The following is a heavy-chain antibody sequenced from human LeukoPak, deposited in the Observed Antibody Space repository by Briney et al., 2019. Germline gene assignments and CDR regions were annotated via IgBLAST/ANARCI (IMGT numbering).Heavy chain of an antibody. CDR2: INHSGST. CDR3: ARGLSGYFDY. Sequence: PSETLSLTCAVYGGSFSGYYWSWTRQPPGKGLEWIGEINHSGSTNYNPSLKSRVTISVDKSKNQFSLKLSSVTAADTAVYYCARGLSGYFDYWGQGTLVTVSS. CDR1: GGSFSGYY. J-gene: IGHJ4*02. D-gene: IGHD3-10*01. V-gene: IGHV4-34*01.